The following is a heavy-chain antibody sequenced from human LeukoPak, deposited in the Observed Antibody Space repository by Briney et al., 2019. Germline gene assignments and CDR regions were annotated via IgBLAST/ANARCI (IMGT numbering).Heavy chain of an antibody. Sequence: ASVKVSCKASEGTFDSYGISWVRQAPGQGLEWIGALIPLLGTTNYAQRLQGRVTITADKSTSTAYMELTSLRFEDTAVYYCVRDVFLGAVDGRRGDYWGQGNLVPVSS. V-gene: IGHV1-69*06. CDR3: VRDVFLGAVDGRRGDY. CDR2: LIPLLGTT. D-gene: IGHD6-19*01. CDR1: EGTFDSYG. J-gene: IGHJ4*02.